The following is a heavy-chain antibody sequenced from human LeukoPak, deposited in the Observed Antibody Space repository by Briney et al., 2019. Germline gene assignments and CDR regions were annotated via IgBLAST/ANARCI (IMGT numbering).Heavy chain of an antibody. D-gene: IGHD2-2*01. J-gene: IGHJ4*02. V-gene: IGHV3-7*01. Sequence: DAVKGRFTISRDNAKNSLFLQMNSLRDEDTAVYYCVAAIGFSDYWGQGTLLTVSS. CDR3: VAAIGFSDY.